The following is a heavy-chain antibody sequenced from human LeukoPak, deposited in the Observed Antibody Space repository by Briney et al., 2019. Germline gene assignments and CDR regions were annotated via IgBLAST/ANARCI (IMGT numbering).Heavy chain of an antibody. CDR2: IYTSGST. CDR3: ARREMATNYFDY. V-gene: IGHV4-4*09. D-gene: IGHD5-24*01. Sequence: SETLSLTCTVSGGSISSYYRSWIRQPPGKGLEWIGYIYTSGSTNYNPSLKSRVTISVDTSKNQFSLKLSSVTAADTAVYYCARREMATNYFDYWGQGTLVTVSS. CDR1: GGSISSYY. J-gene: IGHJ4*02.